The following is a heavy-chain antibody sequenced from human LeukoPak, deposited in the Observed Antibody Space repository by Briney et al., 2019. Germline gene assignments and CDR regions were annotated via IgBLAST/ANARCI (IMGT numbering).Heavy chain of an antibody. CDR2: IYYSGST. D-gene: IGHD5-18*01. CDR1: GGSISSSSYY. V-gene: IGHV4-39*07. J-gene: IGHJ4*02. Sequence: PSETLSLTCTVSGGSISSSSYYWGWIRQPPGKGLEWIGSIYYSGSTYYNPSLKSRVTISVDTSKNQFSLKLSSVTAADTAVYYCARDFYPAGYSYGPPHFDYWGQGTLVTVSS. CDR3: ARDFYPAGYSYGPPHFDY.